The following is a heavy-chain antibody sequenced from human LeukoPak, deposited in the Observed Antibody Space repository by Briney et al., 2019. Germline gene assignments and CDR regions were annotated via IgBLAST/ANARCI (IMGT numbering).Heavy chain of an antibody. CDR1: GSTFSSYG. CDR2: IRYDGSNK. V-gene: IGHV3-30*02. D-gene: IGHD1/OR15-1a*01. CDR3: AKKTGITGYAFDI. J-gene: IGHJ3*02. Sequence: AGGSLRLSCAASGSTFSSYGMHWVRQAPGKGLEWVAFIRYDGSNKYYADSVKGRFTISRDNSKNTLYLQMNSLRAEDTAAYHCAKKTGITGYAFDIWGQGTMVTVSS.